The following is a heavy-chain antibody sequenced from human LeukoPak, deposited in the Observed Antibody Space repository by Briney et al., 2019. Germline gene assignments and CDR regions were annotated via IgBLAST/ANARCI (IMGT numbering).Heavy chain of an antibody. CDR3: ARVAELGIARLPDYYYYYYMDV. D-gene: IGHD7-27*01. J-gene: IGHJ6*03. V-gene: IGHV3-21*01. CDR1: GFTVSSNY. CDR2: ISSSSSYI. Sequence: GGSLRLSCAASGFTVSSNYMSWVRQAPGKGLEWVSSISSSSSYIYYADSVKGRFTISRDNAKNSLYLQMNSLRAEDTAVYYCARVAELGIARLPDYYYYYYMDVWGKGTTVTVSS.